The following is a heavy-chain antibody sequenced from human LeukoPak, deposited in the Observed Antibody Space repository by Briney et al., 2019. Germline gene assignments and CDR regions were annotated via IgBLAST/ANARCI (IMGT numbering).Heavy chain of an antibody. V-gene: IGHV5-51*01. D-gene: IGHD2-21*02. Sequence: GESLKISCKASGYRFTTYWIAWVRQMPGKGLEWMGIIYPGDSETRYSPSCHGQVTIPADKSISTAYLQWSSLQASDSAMYYCARLSYCGGDCHYNSYFDFWGQGTLVSVSS. CDR1: GYRFTTYW. J-gene: IGHJ4*02. CDR2: IYPGDSET. CDR3: ARLSYCGGDCHYNSYFDF.